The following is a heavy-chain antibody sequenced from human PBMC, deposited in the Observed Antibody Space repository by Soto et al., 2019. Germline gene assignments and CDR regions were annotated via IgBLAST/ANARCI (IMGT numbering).Heavy chain of an antibody. D-gene: IGHD3-10*01. J-gene: IGHJ3*02. Sequence: ASVQVSCKASGYTFTSYAMHWVRQAPGQRLEWMGWINAGNGNTKYSQKFQGRVTITRDTSASTAYMELSSLRSEDMAVYYCASDLDYYGSGFAFDIWGQGTMVTVSS. CDR1: GYTFTSYA. V-gene: IGHV1-3*01. CDR3: ASDLDYYGSGFAFDI. CDR2: INAGNGNT.